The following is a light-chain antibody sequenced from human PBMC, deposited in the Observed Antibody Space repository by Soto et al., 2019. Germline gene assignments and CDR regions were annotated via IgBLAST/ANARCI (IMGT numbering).Light chain of an antibody. CDR2: DAS. CDR3: QQYDNLPLT. Sequence: DIQMTQSLPTLSASVGDRVTITCQASQDIGNFLSWYPQKPGKVPKLLIFDASTLETGDPSRFSGSGSGTDVTCTSCSLQPEDIATYYCQQYDNLPLTFGGGTKLDIK. J-gene: IGKJ4*01. V-gene: IGKV1-33*01. CDR1: QDIGNF.